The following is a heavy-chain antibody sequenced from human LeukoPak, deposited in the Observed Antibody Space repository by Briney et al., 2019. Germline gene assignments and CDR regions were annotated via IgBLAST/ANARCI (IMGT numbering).Heavy chain of an antibody. J-gene: IGHJ5*02. CDR2: ISSSSSHI. CDR1: GFSFSSYS. CDR3: ARGVTILGVVTAFDP. Sequence: GRSLRLSCAASGFSFSSYSMNWVRHAPGKGLEWVSSISSSSSHIYYADSVKGRFTISRDNAKNSLYLQMNSLRAEDTAVYYCARGVTILGVVTAFDPWGQGTLVTVSS. V-gene: IGHV3-21*01. D-gene: IGHD3-3*01.